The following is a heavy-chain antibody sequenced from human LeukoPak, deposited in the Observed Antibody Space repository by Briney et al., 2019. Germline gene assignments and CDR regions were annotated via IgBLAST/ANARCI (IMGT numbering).Heavy chain of an antibody. CDR1: GFTFSSYA. CDR2: ISGSGGST. D-gene: IGHD3-3*01. Sequence: GGSLRLSCAASGFTFSSYAMSWVRQAPGKGLEWVSAISGSGGSTYYADSVKGRFTISRDNSKNTLCLQMNSLRAEDTAVYYCAKGSVVYDFWSGFDYWGQGTLVTVSS. J-gene: IGHJ4*02. CDR3: AKGSVVYDFWSGFDY. V-gene: IGHV3-23*01.